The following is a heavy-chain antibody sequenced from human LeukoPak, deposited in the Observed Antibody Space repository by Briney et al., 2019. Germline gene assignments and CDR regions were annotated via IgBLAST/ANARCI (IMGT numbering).Heavy chain of an antibody. CDR2: ISGSGSYT. J-gene: IGHJ4*02. D-gene: IGHD6-13*01. V-gene: IGHV3-11*06. CDR1: GFSFSDYY. CDR3: ARGGSIVAAGTPDY. Sequence: GGSLRLSCAASGFSFSDYYMTWIRQAPGKGLEWLSYISGSGSYTNYAESVKGRFTTSRDNAKNSLYLQMNSLRAEDTAVYYCARGGSIVAAGTPDYWGQGTLVTVSS.